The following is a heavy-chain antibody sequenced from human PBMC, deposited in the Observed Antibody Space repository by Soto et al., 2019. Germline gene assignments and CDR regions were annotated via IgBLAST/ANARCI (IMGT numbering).Heavy chain of an antibody. J-gene: IGHJ4*02. V-gene: IGHV2-70*04. CDR3: ARMGGSLDDDLDY. CDR1: GLLLNTSKMR. Sequence: SGPTLVLPTHTLTLTYTFSGLLLNTSKMRVSWIGQPAGEALEWLALIDFDDDTFYSTSLKTRLTISKDTFKNQVVLPMTNMDAVKTATYFCARMGGSLDDDLDYWGKGTLVTVSS. D-gene: IGHD1-1*01. CDR2: IDFDDDT.